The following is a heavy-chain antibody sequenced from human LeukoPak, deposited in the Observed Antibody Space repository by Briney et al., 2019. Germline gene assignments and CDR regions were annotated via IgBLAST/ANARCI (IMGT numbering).Heavy chain of an antibody. D-gene: IGHD6-19*01. CDR1: GGSISSYY. J-gene: IGHJ4*02. Sequence: PSETLSLTCTVSGGSISSYYWSWIRQPPGKGLEWIGYIYYSGSTNYNPSLKSRVPISVDTSKNQFSLKLSSVTAADTAVYYCARDIPLPYSSGVGFDYWGQGTLVTVSS. CDR2: IYYSGST. CDR3: ARDIPLPYSSGVGFDY. V-gene: IGHV4-59*01.